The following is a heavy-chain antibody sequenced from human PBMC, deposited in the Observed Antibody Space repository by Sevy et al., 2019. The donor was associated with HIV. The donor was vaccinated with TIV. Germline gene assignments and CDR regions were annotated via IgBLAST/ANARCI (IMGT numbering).Heavy chain of an antibody. CDR2: IRSKTNTYAT. J-gene: IGHJ4*02. CDR3: TTAYSDWSLYDH. V-gene: IGHV3-73*01. D-gene: IGHD3-9*01. CDR1: GFTFSVSA. Sequence: GSLRLSCAASGFTFSVSAMHWVRQASGKGLEWVGRIRSKTNTYATEYAASMKGRFTISRDDSNSTAYLQMNSLKTEDTAVYYCTTAYSDWSLYDHWGQGTLVTVSS.